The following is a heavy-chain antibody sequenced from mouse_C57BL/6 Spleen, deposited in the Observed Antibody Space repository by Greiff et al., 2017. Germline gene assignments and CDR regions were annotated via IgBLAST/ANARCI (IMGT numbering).Heavy chain of an antibody. Sequence: EVQGVESGGGLVKPGGSLKLSCAASGFTFSDYGMHWVRQAPEKGLEWVAYISSGSSTIYYADTVKGRFTISRDNAKNTLFLQMTSLRSEDTAMYYCARPRDYGNLYAMDYWGQGTSVTVSS. CDR2: ISSGSSTI. J-gene: IGHJ4*01. CDR1: GFTFSDYG. V-gene: IGHV5-17*01. D-gene: IGHD2-1*01. CDR3: ARPRDYGNLYAMDY.